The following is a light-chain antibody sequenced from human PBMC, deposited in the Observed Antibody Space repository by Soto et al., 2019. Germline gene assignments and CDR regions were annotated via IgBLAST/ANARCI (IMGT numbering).Light chain of an antibody. CDR2: GAS. CDR1: QSVSSSY. J-gene: IGKJ1*01. CDR3: QPYGSSASGT. Sequence: EIVLTQSPGTLSLSPGERATLSCRASQSVSSSYFAWYQQKPGQAPRLLIYGASSRATGIPDRFSGSGSGTDFTLTLSSLEPEDFAVYYCQPYGSSASGTFGQGTKVEIK. V-gene: IGKV3-20*01.